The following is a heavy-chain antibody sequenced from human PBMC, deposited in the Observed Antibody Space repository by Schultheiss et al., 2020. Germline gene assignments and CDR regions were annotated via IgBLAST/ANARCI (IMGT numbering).Heavy chain of an antibody. CDR1: GGSISSSSYY. Sequence: SETLSLTCTVSGGSISSSSYYWGWIRQPPGKGLEWIGSIYYSGSTYYNPSLKSRVTISVDTSKNQFSLKLSSVTAADTAVYYCARHTHSSSWSYNWFDPWGQGTLVTVSS. J-gene: IGHJ5*02. V-gene: IGHV4-39*01. CDR2: IYYSGST. CDR3: ARHTHSSSWSYNWFDP. D-gene: IGHD6-13*01.